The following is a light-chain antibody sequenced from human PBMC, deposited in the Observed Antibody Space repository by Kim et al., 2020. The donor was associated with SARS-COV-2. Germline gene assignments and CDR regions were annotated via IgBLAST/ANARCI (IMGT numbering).Light chain of an antibody. CDR3: CSYAGSAWV. CDR1: SSDVVGYNY. V-gene: IGLV2-11*01. J-gene: IGLJ3*02. CDR2: EAR. Sequence: PAPSFTTSCTVTSSDVVGYNYSSWYQQHPGKAPKPMIYEARKRPSGVPDRFSGSKSGNTASLTISGLQAEDEADYYCCSYAGSAWVFGGGTQLTVL.